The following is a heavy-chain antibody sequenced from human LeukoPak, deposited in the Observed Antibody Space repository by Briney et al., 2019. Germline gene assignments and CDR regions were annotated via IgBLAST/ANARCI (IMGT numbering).Heavy chain of an antibody. D-gene: IGHD6-13*01. CDR1: GFAFPNYW. J-gene: IGHJ5*02. Sequence: GGSLRLSCTASGFAFPNYWMVWVRQAPGKGLEWVASIGKDGSETSYVDSVKGRFTISRDNAKNSLFLHMSSLRAEDTAMYYCATAPAAADSSWGQGTLVAVSS. V-gene: IGHV3-7*01. CDR3: ATAPAAADSS. CDR2: IGKDGSET.